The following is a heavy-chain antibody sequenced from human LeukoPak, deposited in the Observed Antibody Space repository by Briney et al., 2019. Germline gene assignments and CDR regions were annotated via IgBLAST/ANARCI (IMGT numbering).Heavy chain of an antibody. V-gene: IGHV3-23*01. J-gene: IGHJ4*02. Sequence: PGGSLRLSCAASGFTFSSYAMSWVRQAPGKGLEWVATISGSGGTTYYAHSVKGRFTISRDNSKNTVYLQMSSLRVEDTAVYFCAKDERPADSWRFDYWGQGTLVSVSS. CDR3: AKDERPADSWRFDY. CDR2: ISGSGGTT. D-gene: IGHD3-3*01. CDR1: GFTFSSYA.